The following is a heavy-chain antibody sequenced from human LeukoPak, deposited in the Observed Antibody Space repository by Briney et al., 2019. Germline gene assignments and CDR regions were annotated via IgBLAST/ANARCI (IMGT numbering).Heavy chain of an antibody. V-gene: IGHV4-4*09. CDR1: GASINTYY. CDR2: IYSTGNT. CDR3: AKHDTVFGAAHFYMDV. J-gene: IGHJ6*03. D-gene: IGHD3-3*01. Sequence: SETLSLTCAVSGASINTYYWSWIRQPPGKGRKWVGYIYSTGNTNYNPSLKGRVTISLDTSKNQFSLNLSSVTAADTAVYYCAKHDTVFGAAHFYMDVWGKGTTVTVSS.